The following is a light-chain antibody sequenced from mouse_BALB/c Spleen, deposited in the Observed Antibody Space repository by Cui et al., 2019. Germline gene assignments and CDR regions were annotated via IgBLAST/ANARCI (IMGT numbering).Light chain of an antibody. J-gene: IGKJ1*01. V-gene: IGKV16-104*01. Sequence: DVLITQSHSYLAASPGETITINCRASKRISKYLAWYQEKPGKTNKLLIYSGSTLQTGIPERFRGSGSGTDFTLTIRNLEPEDFAMYYCQQHNKYPWTFGGGTKLEIK. CDR3: QQHNKYPWT. CDR1: KRISKY. CDR2: SGS.